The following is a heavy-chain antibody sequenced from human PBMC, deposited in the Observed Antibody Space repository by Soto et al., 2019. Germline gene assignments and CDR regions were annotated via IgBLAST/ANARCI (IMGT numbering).Heavy chain of an antibody. D-gene: IGHD3-10*01. CDR2: IYYSGST. J-gene: IGHJ4*02. CDR1: GGSISSGGYY. Sequence: QVQLQESGPGLVKPSQTLSLTCTVSGGSISSGGYYWSWIRQHPGKGLEWIGYIYYSGSTYYNPSLKSRVTISVDTSKNQFSLKLSSVTAADTAVYYCARVSAMAPSYYGSGSYTDYWAREPWSPSPQ. CDR3: ARVSAMAPSYYGSGSYTDY. V-gene: IGHV4-31*03.